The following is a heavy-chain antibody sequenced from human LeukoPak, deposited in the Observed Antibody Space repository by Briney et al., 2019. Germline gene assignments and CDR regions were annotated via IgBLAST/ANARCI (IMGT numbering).Heavy chain of an antibody. Sequence: GGSVRLLCAASGFTFSSHWMSWVRQAPGKGLEWVANIKKDGSEKYYVDSVKGRFTISRDNAKNSLYLQMNSLRAEDTAVYYCARWAIAAAATIDYWGHGTLVTVSS. CDR3: ARWAIAAAATIDY. D-gene: IGHD6-13*01. J-gene: IGHJ4*01. CDR2: IKKDGSEK. V-gene: IGHV3-7*01. CDR1: GFTFSSHW.